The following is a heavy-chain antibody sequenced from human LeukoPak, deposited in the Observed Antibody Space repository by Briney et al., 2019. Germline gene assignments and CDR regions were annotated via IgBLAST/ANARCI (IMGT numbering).Heavy chain of an antibody. CDR1: GGSISSSS. CDR2: ISSSSSTI. J-gene: IGHJ6*02. Sequence: ETLSLTCTVSGGSISSSSYYWGWIRQPPGKGLEWVSYISSSSSTIYYADSVKGRFTISRDNAKNSLYLQMNSLRAEDTAVYYCARERRRSYYYYGMDVWGQGTTVTVSS. V-gene: IGHV3-48*01. CDR3: ARERRRSYYYYGMDV.